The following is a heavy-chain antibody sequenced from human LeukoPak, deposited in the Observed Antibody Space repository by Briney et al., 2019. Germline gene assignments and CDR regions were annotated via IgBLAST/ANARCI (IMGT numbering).Heavy chain of an antibody. CDR2: ISSSSSYI. CDR1: GFTFSSYS. CDR3: AREPHFYDSSGYYAFPRDYYYYGMDV. V-gene: IGHV3-21*04. J-gene: IGHJ6*02. D-gene: IGHD3-22*01. Sequence: GGALRLSCAASGFTFSSYSMNWVRQAPGKGVGWVSSISSSSSYIYYADSGKGGFTISRDNANNSLYLQMNRLRAEDTAVYYCAREPHFYDSSGYYAFPRDYYYYGMDVWGQGTTVTVSS.